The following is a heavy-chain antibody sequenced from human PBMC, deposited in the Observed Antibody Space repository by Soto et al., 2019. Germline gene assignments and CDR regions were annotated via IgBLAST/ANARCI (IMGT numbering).Heavy chain of an antibody. CDR1: GYTFIGNY. Sequence: QVQLVQSGAEVRNPGASLKVSCKASGYTFIGNYIHWVRQAPGQGIEWMGWMSPSGGDTKFAQRFQGRVTMTRDTSISTAYMELSSLRSDDTAIYYFARAELHNLYYYYAMDVWGQGTMVTVSS. J-gene: IGHJ6*02. V-gene: IGHV1-2*02. D-gene: IGHD3-10*01. CDR3: ARAELHNLYYYYAMDV. CDR2: MSPSGGDT.